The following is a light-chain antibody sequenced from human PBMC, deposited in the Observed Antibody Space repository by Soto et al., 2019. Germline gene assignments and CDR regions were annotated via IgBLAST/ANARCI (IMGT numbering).Light chain of an antibody. V-gene: IGKV4-1*01. CDR3: QQYYATPRT. CDR2: WAS. J-gene: IGKJ1*01. CDR1: QTVLYSSNNEND. Sequence: IVMTQSPDSLAVSLGERATINCKSSQTVLYSSNNENDIAWYQQKAGQSPKLLIYWASTRESGVPDRFSGGASETNYTLTISSQQAEDVAVYYCQQYYATPRTFGPGNKVEI.